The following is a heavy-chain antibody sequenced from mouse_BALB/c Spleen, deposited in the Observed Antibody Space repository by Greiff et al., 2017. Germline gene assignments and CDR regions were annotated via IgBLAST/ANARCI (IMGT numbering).Heavy chain of an antibody. V-gene: IGHV8-12*01. J-gene: IGHJ3*01. CDR1: GFSLSTSGMG. CDR2: IYWDDDK. Sequence: QVTLKESGPGILQPSQTLSLTCSFSGFSLSTSGMGVSWIRPPSGMGLEWLAHIYWDDDKRYNPSLKSRLTISKDTSSNQVFLKITSVDTADTATYYCASMSTTAWFAYWGQGTLVTVSA. D-gene: IGHD2-4*01. CDR3: ASMSTTAWFAY.